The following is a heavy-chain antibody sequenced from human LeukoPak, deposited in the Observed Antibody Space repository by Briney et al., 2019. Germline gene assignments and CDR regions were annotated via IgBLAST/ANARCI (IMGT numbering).Heavy chain of an antibody. J-gene: IGHJ5*02. CDR2: IIPIFGTA. D-gene: IGHD6-13*01. Sequence: GASVKVSCKASGYTFTSYGISWVRQAPGQGLEWMGGIIPIFGTANYAQKLQGRVTMTTDTSTSTAYMELRSLRSDDTAVYYCARDADLDDSSSWYPNWFDPWGQGTLVTVSS. V-gene: IGHV1-18*01. CDR3: ARDADLDDSSSWYPNWFDP. CDR1: GYTFTSYG.